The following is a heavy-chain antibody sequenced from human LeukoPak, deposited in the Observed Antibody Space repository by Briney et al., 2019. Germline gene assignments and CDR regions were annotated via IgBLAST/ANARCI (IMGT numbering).Heavy chain of an antibody. Sequence: SVKVSCKASGGTFSSYTISWVRQAPGQGLEWMGGIIPIFGTTNYAQKFQGRVTITADKSTTTTYMQLSSLRSEDTAVYYCARSRFPYYRLSGADYYYMDVWAKGTTVTVSS. J-gene: IGHJ6*03. D-gene: IGHD3-10*01. CDR3: ARSRFPYYRLSGADYYYMDV. CDR1: GGTFSSYT. V-gene: IGHV1-69*06. CDR2: IIPIFGTT.